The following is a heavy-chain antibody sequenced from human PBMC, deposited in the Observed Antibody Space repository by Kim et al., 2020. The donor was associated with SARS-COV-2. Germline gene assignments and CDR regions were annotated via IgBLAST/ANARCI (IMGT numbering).Heavy chain of an antibody. V-gene: IGHV3-13*01. CDR3: ARADDSSAGMDV. J-gene: IGHJ6*03. Sequence: GGSLRLSCAASGFTFSSYDMHWVRQATGKGLEWVSAIGTAGDTYYPGSVKGRFTISRENAKNSLYLQMNSLRAGDTAVYYCARADDSSAGMDVWGKGTTVTVSS. CDR1: GFTFSSYD. D-gene: IGHD3-22*01. CDR2: IGTAGDT.